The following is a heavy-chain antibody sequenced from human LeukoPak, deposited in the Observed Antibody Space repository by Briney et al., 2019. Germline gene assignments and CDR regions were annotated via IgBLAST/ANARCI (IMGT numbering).Heavy chain of an antibody. V-gene: IGHV4-34*01. J-gene: IGHJ4*02. Sequence: SETLSLTCAVYGGSFSGYYWSWIRQPPGKGLEWIGEINHSGSTNYNPSLKSRVTISVDTSKNQFSLKLSSVTAADTAVYYCASDSSYVYPHNYYFDYWGQGTLVTVSS. CDR3: ASDSSYVYPHNYYFDY. D-gene: IGHD6-19*01. CDR1: GGSFSGYY. CDR2: INHSGST.